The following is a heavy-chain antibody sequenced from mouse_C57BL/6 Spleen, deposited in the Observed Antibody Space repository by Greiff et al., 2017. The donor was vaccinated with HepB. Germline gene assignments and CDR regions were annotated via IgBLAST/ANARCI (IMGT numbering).Heavy chain of an antibody. CDR3: ARGGDLGAMDY. Sequence: VQLQQSGPELVKPGASVKISCKASGYTFTDYYMNWVKQSHGKSLEWIGDINPNNGGTSYNQKFKGKATLTVDKTSSTAYMELRSLTSEDSAVYYCARGGDLGAMDYWGQGTSVTVSS. J-gene: IGHJ4*01. CDR2: INPNNGGT. CDR1: GYTFTDYY. D-gene: IGHD3-3*01. V-gene: IGHV1-26*01.